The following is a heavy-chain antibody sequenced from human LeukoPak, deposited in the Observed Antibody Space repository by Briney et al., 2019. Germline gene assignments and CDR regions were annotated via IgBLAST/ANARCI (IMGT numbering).Heavy chain of an antibody. CDR3: ARDLEEPTGY. CDR1: GFTFSSYS. J-gene: IGHJ4*02. Sequence: GGSLRLSCAASGFTFSSYSMNWVRQAPGKGLEWVASINSSSSYIYYADSVKGRFTISRDNAKNSLYLQMNSLRADDTAVYYCARDLEEPTGYWGQGTLVTVSS. V-gene: IGHV3-21*01. CDR2: INSSSSYI. D-gene: IGHD4-4*01.